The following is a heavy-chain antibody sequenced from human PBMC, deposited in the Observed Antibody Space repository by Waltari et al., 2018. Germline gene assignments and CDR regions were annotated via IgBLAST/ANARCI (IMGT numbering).Heavy chain of an antibody. CDR2: IYYSGNI. CDR3: TRDQGVVYGYFDY. D-gene: IGHD2-8*02. Sequence: QMQLQESGPGLVKPSETLSLTCTVSGGSIRSTTYYWGWIRQPPGKGLEWIGSIYYSGNIYYNVSLKTRVTISVDMSKNQFSLKLSSVTAADTAVYYCTRDQGVVYGYFDYWGQGTLVTVSS. V-gene: IGHV4-39*07. J-gene: IGHJ4*02. CDR1: GGSIRSTTYY.